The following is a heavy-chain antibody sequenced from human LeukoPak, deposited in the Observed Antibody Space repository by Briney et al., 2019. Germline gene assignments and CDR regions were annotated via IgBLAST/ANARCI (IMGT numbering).Heavy chain of an antibody. V-gene: IGHV3-30*04. D-gene: IGHD2-2*03. Sequence: GGSLRLSCAASGFTFSSYAMHWVRQAPGKGLEWVAVISYDGSNKYYADSVKGRFTISRDNSKNTLYLQMDSLRDEDTAVYYCAKDSHWILFDDWGQGTLVTVSS. CDR1: GFTFSSYA. CDR2: ISYDGSNK. J-gene: IGHJ4*02. CDR3: AKDSHWILFDD.